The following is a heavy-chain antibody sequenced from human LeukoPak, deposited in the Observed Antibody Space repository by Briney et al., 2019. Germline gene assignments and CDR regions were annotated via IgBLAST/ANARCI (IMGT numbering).Heavy chain of an antibody. CDR2: TYYRSKWYN. CDR3: ARQLSGLIGRMDAFDI. V-gene: IGHV6-1*01. D-gene: IGHD5-12*01. J-gene: IGHJ3*02. CDR1: GDSVSSNSVA. Sequence: SQTLSLTCAISGDSVSSNSVAWNWIRQSPSRGLEWLGRTYYRSKWYNDYAVSVRSRITINPDTSKNQFSLQLNSVTPEDTAVYYCARQLSGLIGRMDAFDIWGQGTMVTVSS.